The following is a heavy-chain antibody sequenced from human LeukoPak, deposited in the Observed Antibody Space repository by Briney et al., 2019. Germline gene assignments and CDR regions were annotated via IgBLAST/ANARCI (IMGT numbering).Heavy chain of an antibody. D-gene: IGHD6-13*01. CDR1: GFTFSSFW. J-gene: IGHJ4*02. V-gene: IGHV3-74*01. CDR2: LNSDGSRT. CDR3: ARGSKYSSSWYLDY. Sequence: GGSLRLSCAASGFTFSSFWMRWVRQAPGKGPVWVSSLNSDGSRTIYADSVKGRFTISRDNAKSTLYLQMSSLRVEDTAVYYCARGSKYSSSWYLDYWGQGTLVAVSS.